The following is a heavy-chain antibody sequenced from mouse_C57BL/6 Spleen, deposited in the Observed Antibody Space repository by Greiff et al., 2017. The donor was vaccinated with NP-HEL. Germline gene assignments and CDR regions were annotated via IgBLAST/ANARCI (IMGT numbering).Heavy chain of an antibody. Sequence: VQLQQSGVELVRPGASVKLSCKASGYTFTDYYINWVKQRPGQGLEWIARIYPGSGNTYYNEKFKGKATLTAEKSSSTAYMQLSSLTSEDSAVYFCARGEAYYSNYGFAYWGQGTLVTVSA. V-gene: IGHV1-76*01. CDR2: IYPGSGNT. CDR1: GYTFTDYY. J-gene: IGHJ3*01. CDR3: ARGEAYYSNYGFAY. D-gene: IGHD2-5*01.